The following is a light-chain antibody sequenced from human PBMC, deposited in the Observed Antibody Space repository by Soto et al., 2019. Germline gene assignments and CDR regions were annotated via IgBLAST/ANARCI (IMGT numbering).Light chain of an antibody. CDR3: QQYNRSPWT. Sequence: DIQMTQSPSTLSASVGDRATITCRASQTISSWLAWYQQKPGRAPKLLIYKASTLESEVPSRFSGSGSGTEFTLTSSSLQPDDFAPYYCQQYNRSPWTFGQGTKVEIK. J-gene: IGKJ1*01. CDR2: KAS. V-gene: IGKV1-5*03. CDR1: QTISSW.